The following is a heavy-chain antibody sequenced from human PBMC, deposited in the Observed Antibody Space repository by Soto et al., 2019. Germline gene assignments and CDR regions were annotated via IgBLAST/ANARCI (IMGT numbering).Heavy chain of an antibody. Sequence: GGSLRLSCAASGFTFSSYSMNWVRLAPGKGLEWVSSISRSSSYIYYADSVKGRFTISRDNAKNSLYLQMNSLRAEDTAVYYCARDPIIAMVRGVINWFDPWGQGTLVTVSS. CDR3: ARDPIIAMVRGVINWFDP. CDR1: GFTFSSYS. V-gene: IGHV3-21*01. CDR2: ISRSSSYI. J-gene: IGHJ5*02. D-gene: IGHD3-10*01.